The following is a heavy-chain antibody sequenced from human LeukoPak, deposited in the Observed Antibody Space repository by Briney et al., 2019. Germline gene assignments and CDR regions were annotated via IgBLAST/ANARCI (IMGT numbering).Heavy chain of an antibody. J-gene: IGHJ4*02. Sequence: GGSLRLSCAASGFTFSSYGMHWVRQAPGKGLEWVSVIYSGGSTYYADSVKGRFTISRDNSKNTLYLQMNSLRAEDTAVYYCARDNWNGPFDYWGQGTLVTVSS. CDR3: ARDNWNGPFDY. CDR1: GFTFSSYG. V-gene: IGHV3-53*01. CDR2: IYSGGST. D-gene: IGHD1-20*01.